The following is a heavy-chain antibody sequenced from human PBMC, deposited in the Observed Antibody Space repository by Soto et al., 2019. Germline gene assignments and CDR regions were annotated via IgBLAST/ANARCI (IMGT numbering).Heavy chain of an antibody. CDR1: GGAIGGYY. V-gene: IGHV4-59*08. J-gene: IGHJ5*02. CDR2: VSYSGST. D-gene: IGHD6-19*01. CDR3: ARHGSDRGWFFFDP. Sequence: PSETLSLTCSLSGGAIGGYYWSWIRQPPGKALEWIGYVSYSGSTDYHPSLKSRVSISIDTSKNQFSLKMISVTAADTAVYYCARHGSDRGWFFFDPWGQGALVTVSS.